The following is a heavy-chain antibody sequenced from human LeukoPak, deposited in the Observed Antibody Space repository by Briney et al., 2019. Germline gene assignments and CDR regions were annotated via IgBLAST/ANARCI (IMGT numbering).Heavy chain of an antibody. CDR2: IRYDGSNK. D-gene: IGHD5-12*01. CDR3: TTDLNYSGYDTHFDY. V-gene: IGHV3-30*02. Sequence: GGSLRLSCAASGFTFSSYGMHWVRQAPGKGLEWVAFIRYDGSNKYYADSVKGRFTISRDNSKNTLYLQMNSLKTEDTAVYYCTTDLNYSGYDTHFDYWGQGTLVTVSS. J-gene: IGHJ4*02. CDR1: GFTFSSYG.